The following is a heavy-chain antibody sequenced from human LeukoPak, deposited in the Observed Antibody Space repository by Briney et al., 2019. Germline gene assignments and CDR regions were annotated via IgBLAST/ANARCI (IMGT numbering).Heavy chain of an antibody. CDR3: AKDGRGYSPVRYLDY. Sequence: PGGSLRLSCAASGFTFSSYGMHWVRQAPGKGLEWVAFIRYDGSNKYYADSVKGRFTISRDNSKNTLYLQMNSLRAEDTAVYYCAKDGRGYSPVRYLDYWGQGTLVTVSS. CDR2: IRYDGSNK. V-gene: IGHV3-30*02. CDR1: GFTFSSYG. J-gene: IGHJ4*02. D-gene: IGHD5-18*01.